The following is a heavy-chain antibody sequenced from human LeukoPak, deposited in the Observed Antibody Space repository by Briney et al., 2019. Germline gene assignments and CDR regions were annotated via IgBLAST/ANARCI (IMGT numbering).Heavy chain of an antibody. Sequence: GGSLRLSCAVSGITLSNYGMNWVRQAPGKGLEWVAGISDTAGRTNYADSVKGRFTISRDNPKNTLYLQMNSLRAEDTAVYFCAKRGVVIRVILVGFHKQAYYFDFWGQGALVTVSS. CDR3: AKRGVVIRVILVGFHKQAYYFDF. CDR2: ISDTAGRT. D-gene: IGHD3-22*01. V-gene: IGHV3-23*01. CDR1: GITLSNYG. J-gene: IGHJ4*02.